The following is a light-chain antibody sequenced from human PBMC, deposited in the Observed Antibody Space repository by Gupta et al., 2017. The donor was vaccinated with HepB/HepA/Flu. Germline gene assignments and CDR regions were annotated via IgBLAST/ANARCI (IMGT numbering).Light chain of an antibody. J-gene: IGLJ2*01. Sequence: SYVLTQPPSVSVAPGKTARITCGGKNIGSKSVHWYQQKPGQAPVLVVYDDSDRPSGIPERFSGSNSGNTATLTISRVEAGDEADYYCQVWDSSSDHRDVVFGGGTKLT. CDR2: DDS. V-gene: IGLV3-21*03. CDR1: NIGSKS. CDR3: QVWDSSSDHRDVV.